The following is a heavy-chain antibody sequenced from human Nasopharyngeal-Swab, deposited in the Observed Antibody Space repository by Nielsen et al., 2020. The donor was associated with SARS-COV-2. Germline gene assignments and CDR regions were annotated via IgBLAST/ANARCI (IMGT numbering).Heavy chain of an antibody. D-gene: IGHD3-10*01. CDR2: IGTAGDT. V-gene: IGHV3-13*01. Sequence: GESLKISCAASGFSFSSYDMHWVRQATGKGLEWVSAIGTAGDTYQPGSVKGRFTISRENAKNSLYLQMNSLRAGDTAVYYCARKGRWFGGGGAFDIWGQGTMVTVSS. J-gene: IGHJ3*02. CDR3: ARKGRWFGGGGAFDI. CDR1: GFSFSSYD.